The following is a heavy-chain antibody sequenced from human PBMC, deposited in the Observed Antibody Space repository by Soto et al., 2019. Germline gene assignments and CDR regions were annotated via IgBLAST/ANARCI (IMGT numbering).Heavy chain of an antibody. CDR1: GFSFSSYA. Sequence: EVQLLESGGGLVQPGGSLRLSCVASGFSFSSYAMSWVRQAPGKGLEWVSVISGSDGSTYYADSVKGRFTISRDNSKNTLYLQMNRLRAEDTAVYYCAKDRERDAWYEDYLGQGTLVTVSS. CDR2: ISGSDGST. J-gene: IGHJ4*02. CDR3: AKDRERDAWYEDY. V-gene: IGHV3-23*01. D-gene: IGHD6-13*01.